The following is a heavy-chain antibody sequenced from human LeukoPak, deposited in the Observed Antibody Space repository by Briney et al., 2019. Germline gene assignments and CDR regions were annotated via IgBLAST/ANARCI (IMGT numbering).Heavy chain of an antibody. V-gene: IGHV3-30*04. CDR3: ARVSGAEAATGGYFDR. CDR1: GFTFRRYA. J-gene: IGHJ4*02. D-gene: IGHD6-13*01. CDR2: ISYDGSYK. Sequence: SGGSLRLSCAASGFTFRRYAVHGVGQTPDKGLEWVAVISYDGSYKYYADSVQGRFTISRDNSKNTLYLQMNSLSTEDTAVYYCARVSGAEAATGGYFDRWGQGTLVTVSS.